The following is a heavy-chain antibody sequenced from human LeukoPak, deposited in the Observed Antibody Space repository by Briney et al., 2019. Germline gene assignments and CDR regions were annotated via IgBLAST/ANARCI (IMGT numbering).Heavy chain of an antibody. CDR2: INPNSGGT. J-gene: IGHJ5*02. Sequence: ASVKVSCKASGYTFTGYYMHWVRQAPGQGLEWMGWINPNSGGTNYAQKFQGRVTMTRDTSISTACMELSRLRSDDTAVYYCARQYDFSYYWFDPWGQGTLVTVSS. D-gene: IGHD3-3*01. CDR3: ARQYDFSYYWFDP. V-gene: IGHV1-2*02. CDR1: GYTFTGYY.